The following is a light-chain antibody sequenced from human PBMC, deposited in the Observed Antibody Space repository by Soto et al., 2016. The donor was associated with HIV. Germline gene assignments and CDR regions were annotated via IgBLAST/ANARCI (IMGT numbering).Light chain of an antibody. Sequence: YVLSQSPSVSVAPGKTAKITCGGQNVENTRVHWYQQKAGQAPVLVVHDDSERPSGIPDRFSGSKSENTATLTINRVEAGDEADYYCQVWDSDTDYVIFGGGTRVTVL. CDR3: QVWDSDTDYVI. J-gene: IGLJ2*01. CDR1: NVENTR. V-gene: IGLV3-21*01. CDR2: DDS.